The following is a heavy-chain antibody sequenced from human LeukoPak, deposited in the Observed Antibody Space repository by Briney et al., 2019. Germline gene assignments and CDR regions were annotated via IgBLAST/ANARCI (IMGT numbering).Heavy chain of an antibody. Sequence: GGSLRLPCAASGFTFNIYAIHWARQAPGKGLECVAVISNDGNNKYYVDSVKGRFTVSRDNSKSTVFLQMDSLRDDDTAVYYCVRDWGLDFWGPGTLVTVSS. J-gene: IGHJ4*02. V-gene: IGHV3-30-3*01. CDR3: VRDWGLDF. CDR2: ISNDGNNK. CDR1: GFTFNIYA. D-gene: IGHD3-16*01.